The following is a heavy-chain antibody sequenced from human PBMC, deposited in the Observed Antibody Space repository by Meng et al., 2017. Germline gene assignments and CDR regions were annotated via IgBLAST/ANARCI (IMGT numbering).Heavy chain of an antibody. CDR2: ISYDGSSR. CDR1: GFSFRNYG. V-gene: IGHV3-30*18. Sequence: QVQLVESGGGVVQPGRSLRLSCAASGFSFRNYGMHWVRQAPGKGLEWVALISYDGSSRYYVDSVKGRFTISRENSKNTLYLQMNSLRAEDTAVYYCAKDKLDSSGYYYDYWGQGTLVTVSS. CDR3: AKDKLDSSGYYYDY. J-gene: IGHJ4*02. D-gene: IGHD3-22*01.